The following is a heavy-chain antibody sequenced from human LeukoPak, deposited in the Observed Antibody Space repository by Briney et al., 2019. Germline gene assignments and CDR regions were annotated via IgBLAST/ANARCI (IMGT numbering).Heavy chain of an antibody. CDR1: GYTFSGYL. J-gene: IGHJ4*02. CDR3: AREPTTVTTPGDY. Sequence: ASVKVSCKASGYTFSGYLIHWVRQAPGQGLEWMGWINANNGGTNYAQKFQDRVTMARDTSISTAYMELSSLRSDDTAVYYCAREPTTVTTPGDYWGQGTLVTVSS. D-gene: IGHD4-17*01. CDR2: INANNGGT. V-gene: IGHV1-2*02.